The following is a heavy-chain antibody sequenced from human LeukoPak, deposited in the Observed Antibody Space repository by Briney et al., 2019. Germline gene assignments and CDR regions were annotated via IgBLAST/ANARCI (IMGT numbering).Heavy chain of an antibody. Sequence: ASVKVSCKSSGYTFSRYYINWVRQATGQGLELFGWMNPNSGDTGYAQKFQDRVTMTRNTSINTAYMELSSLRSEDTGVYYCARGPSGSSSSDYWGQGTLVTVS. CDR1: GYTFSRYY. CDR3: ARGPSGSSSSDY. CDR2: MNPNSGDT. V-gene: IGHV1-8*01. D-gene: IGHD6-13*01. J-gene: IGHJ4*02.